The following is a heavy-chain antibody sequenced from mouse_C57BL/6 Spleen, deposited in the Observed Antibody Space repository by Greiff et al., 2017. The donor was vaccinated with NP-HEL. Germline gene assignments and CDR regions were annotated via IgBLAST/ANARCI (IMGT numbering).Heavy chain of an antibody. CDR2: ISYDGSN. CDR3: AREGDYGDY. V-gene: IGHV3-6*01. CDR1: GYSITSGYY. Sequence: EVQLQQSGPGLVKPSQSLSLTCSVTGYSITSGYYWNWIRQFPGNKLEWMGYISYDGSNNYNPSLKNRISITRDTSKNQFFLKLNSVTTEDTATYYCAREGDYGDYWGQGTTLTVSS. D-gene: IGHD2-4*01. J-gene: IGHJ2*01.